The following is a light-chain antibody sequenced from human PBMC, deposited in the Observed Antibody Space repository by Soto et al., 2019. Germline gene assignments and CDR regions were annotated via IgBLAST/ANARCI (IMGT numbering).Light chain of an antibody. Sequence: QSVLTQPPSASGSPGQSVAISCTGTSSDVGGHNYVSWYQQHPGKAPKLMIYEVSKRPSGVPDRFSGSKSGNTASLTVSGLQAEDEADYYCSSYAGSNKPYVFGTGTKVTVL. CDR3: SSYAGSNKPYV. CDR2: EVS. V-gene: IGLV2-8*01. J-gene: IGLJ1*01. CDR1: SSDVGGHNY.